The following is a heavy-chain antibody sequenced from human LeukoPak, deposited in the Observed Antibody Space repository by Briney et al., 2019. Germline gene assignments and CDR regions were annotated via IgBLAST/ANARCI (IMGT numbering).Heavy chain of an antibody. Sequence: SVTVSYQPSGYTFNSYPLTWLRQAPGLGMEWLGWITADNLNTNYAPKFQGRVTLTKETSTNTAYMEMRSLMSDDTAVYYCARVRTPFGVVASPDALDVWGQGTAVTVSS. D-gene: IGHD3-3*01. V-gene: IGHV1-18*01. CDR2: ITADNLNT. J-gene: IGHJ3*01. CDR1: GYTFNSYP. CDR3: ARVRTPFGVVASPDALDV.